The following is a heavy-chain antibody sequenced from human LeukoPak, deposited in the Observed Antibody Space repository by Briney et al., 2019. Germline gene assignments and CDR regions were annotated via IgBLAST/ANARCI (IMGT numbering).Heavy chain of an antibody. J-gene: IGHJ4*02. CDR2: ISGSGGGT. D-gene: IGHD3-22*01. Sequence: PGGSLRLSCAASGFTFTHYGMNWVRQAPGKGLEWVSAISGSGGGTYYADSVKGRFTISRDNSKNTLYLQMNSLRAEDTAVYYCAKSNYYDSSGHVFDSWGQGTLVTVSS. CDR3: AKSNYYDSSGHVFDS. V-gene: IGHV3-23*01. CDR1: GFTFTHYG.